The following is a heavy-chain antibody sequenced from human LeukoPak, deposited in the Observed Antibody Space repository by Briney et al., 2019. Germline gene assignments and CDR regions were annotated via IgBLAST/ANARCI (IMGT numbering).Heavy chain of an antibody. J-gene: IGHJ6*03. Sequence: GASVKVSCKASGYTFTGYNMHWVRQAPGQGLEWMGWINPNSGDTNYAQKFQGRVTMTRDTSISTAYMELSRLRSDDTAVYYCARVGPSGYYYYMDVWGKGTTVTVSS. CDR3: ARVGPSGYYYYMDV. CDR2: INPNSGDT. CDR1: GYTFTGYN. V-gene: IGHV1-2*02. D-gene: IGHD3-10*01.